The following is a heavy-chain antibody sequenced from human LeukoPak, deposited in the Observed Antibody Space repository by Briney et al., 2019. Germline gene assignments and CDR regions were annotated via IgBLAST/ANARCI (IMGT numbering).Heavy chain of an antibody. CDR3: ARRDIVVVVSASDY. J-gene: IGHJ4*02. D-gene: IGHD2-15*01. CDR1: GFTVSSNY. Sequence: PGGSLRLSCAASGFTVSSNYMSWVRQAPGKGLEWVSIIYSGGSTFYADSVKGRFTMSRDNSKNTVYLQMNSLRVDDTAVYYCARRDIVVVVSASDYWGQGTLVTVSS. CDR2: IYSGGST. V-gene: IGHV3-53*01.